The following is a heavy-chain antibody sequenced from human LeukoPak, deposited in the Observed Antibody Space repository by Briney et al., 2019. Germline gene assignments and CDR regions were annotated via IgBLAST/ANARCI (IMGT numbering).Heavy chain of an antibody. Sequence: ASVKVSCKASGYTFTSYYMHWVRQAPGQGLEWMGIINPSGGSTSYAQKFQGRVTMTRDTSTSTVYMELSSLRSEDTAVYYCARGGSITMVRGVKSQFDYWGQETLVTVSS. J-gene: IGHJ4*02. CDR1: GYTFTSYY. V-gene: IGHV1-46*01. D-gene: IGHD3-10*01. CDR2: INPSGGST. CDR3: ARGGSITMVRGVKSQFDY.